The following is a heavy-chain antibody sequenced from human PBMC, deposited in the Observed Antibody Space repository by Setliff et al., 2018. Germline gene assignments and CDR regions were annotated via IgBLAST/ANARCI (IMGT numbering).Heavy chain of an antibody. CDR1: GFTFSFHW. V-gene: IGHV3-7*03. CDR3: AKSSGSSSSTNLEY. Sequence: PGGSLRLSCAASGFTFSFHWMSWVRQAPDKGLEWVASINQDGGGESYVDSVKGRFTISRDNAKNSLYLQMNSLRVEDTALYYCAKSSGSSSSTNLEYLGPGTLVTVSS. D-gene: IGHD6-6*01. CDR2: INQDGGGE. J-gene: IGHJ4*02.